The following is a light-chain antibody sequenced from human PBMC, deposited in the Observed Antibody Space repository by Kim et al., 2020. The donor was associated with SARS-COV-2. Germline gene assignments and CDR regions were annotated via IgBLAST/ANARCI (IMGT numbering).Light chain of an antibody. J-gene: IGLJ3*02. CDR2: YDS. CDR3: QVWDSSSDHRV. CDR1: NMGSKS. V-gene: IGLV3-21*04. Sequence: PGKTARITCGGNNMGSKSVHWYQQKPGQATVLVIYYDSDRPSGIPERFSGSNSGNTATLTISRVEAGDEADYYCQVWDSSSDHRVFGGGTQLTVL.